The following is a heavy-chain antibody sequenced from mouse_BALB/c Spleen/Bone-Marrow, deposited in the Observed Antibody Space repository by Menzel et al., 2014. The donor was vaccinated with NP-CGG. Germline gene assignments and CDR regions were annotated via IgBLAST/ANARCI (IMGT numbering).Heavy chain of an antibody. V-gene: IGHV4-1*02. J-gene: IGHJ4*01. Sequence: EVKLMESGGGLVQPGGSLKLSCAASGFDFSRFWMTWVRQAPGKGLEWIGEINPDSSTINYTPSLKDKFIISRDNAKNTLYLQMSKVRSEDTALYYCARLHYYGSMAYWGQGTSVTVSS. CDR3: ARLHYYGSMAY. CDR1: GFDFSRFW. CDR2: INPDSSTI. D-gene: IGHD1-2*01.